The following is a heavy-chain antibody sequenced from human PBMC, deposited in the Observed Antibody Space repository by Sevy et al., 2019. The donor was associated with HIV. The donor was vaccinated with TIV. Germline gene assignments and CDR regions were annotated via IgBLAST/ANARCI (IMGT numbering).Heavy chain of an antibody. CDR2: IQYDGSNK. CDR1: GFSFSSYG. J-gene: IGHJ4*02. V-gene: IGHV3-30*02. Sequence: GESLKISCAASGFSFSSYGMHWVRQAPGKGLEWMSYIQYDGSNKDYADSVKGRFTISRDNSKNTLYLQMNSLRVEGRAVFYCVKEGGGEGGDHWGQGTLVTVSS. D-gene: IGHD2-21*01. CDR3: VKEGGGEGGDH.